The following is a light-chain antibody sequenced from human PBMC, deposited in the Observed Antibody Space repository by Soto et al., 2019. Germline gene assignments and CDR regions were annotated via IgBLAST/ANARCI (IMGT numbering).Light chain of an antibody. Sequence: AVQMTQSPSSLSASVGDSVSISCRASQDIGADLGWYQHRSGQAPKLLIYAASRMQSGVPSRFSGSGSGTDFTLTITSLQPEDFATYFCLQDHIYLPTFGPGTKVEIK. CDR3: LQDHIYLPT. CDR2: AAS. J-gene: IGKJ3*01. V-gene: IGKV1-6*01. CDR1: QDIGAD.